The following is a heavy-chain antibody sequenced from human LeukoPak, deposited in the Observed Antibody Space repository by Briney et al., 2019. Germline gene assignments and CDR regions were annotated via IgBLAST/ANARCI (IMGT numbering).Heavy chain of an antibody. CDR1: GVTFTSYW. J-gene: IGHJ4*02. CDR2: INNDGSST. V-gene: IGHV3-74*01. D-gene: IGHD1-26*01. CDR3: VRGEAHDS. Sequence: GGSLRLSCTASGVTFTSYWMQWVRQAPGKGLVWVSCINNDGSSTNYADSVKGRFTISRDNAKNTVYLQMDSLRTEDTAVYYCVRGEAHDSWGQGTLITVSS.